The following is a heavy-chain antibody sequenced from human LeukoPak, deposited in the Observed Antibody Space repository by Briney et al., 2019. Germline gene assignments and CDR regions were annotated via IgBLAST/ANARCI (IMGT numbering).Heavy chain of an antibody. CDR2: IKQDGSEK. Sequence: PGRSLRLSCAASGFTFSSYWMTWVRQAPGKGLEWVANIKQDGSEKYYVDSVKGRFTISRDNAKNSLFLQMNSLRVEDTAVYYCAGGQGWLLDYWGQGTLVTVSS. CDR1: GFTFSSYW. V-gene: IGHV3-7*05. D-gene: IGHD2-15*01. CDR3: AGGQGWLLDY. J-gene: IGHJ4*02.